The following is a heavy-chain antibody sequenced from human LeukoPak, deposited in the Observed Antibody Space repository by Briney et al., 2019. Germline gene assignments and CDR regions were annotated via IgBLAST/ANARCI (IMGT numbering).Heavy chain of an antibody. CDR1: GGSISSYY. J-gene: IGHJ4*02. D-gene: IGHD6-19*01. CDR3: ARDFRGIAVAGDY. CDR2: IYSSESI. Sequence: TSETLSLTCTVSGGSISSYYRNWIRQPAGKGLEWIGRIYSSESINYNPSLKSRVTMSVDTSKNQFSLRLSSVTAAGTAVYYCARDFRGIAVAGDYWGQGTLVTVSS. V-gene: IGHV4-4*07.